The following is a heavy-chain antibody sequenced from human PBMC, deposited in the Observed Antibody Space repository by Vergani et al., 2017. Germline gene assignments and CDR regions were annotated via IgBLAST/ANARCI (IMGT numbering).Heavy chain of an antibody. CDR1: GFTFSDYY. Sequence: QVQLVESGGGLVKPGGSLRLSCAASGFTFSDYYMSWIRQAPGKGLEWVSYISSSSSYTNYADSVKGRFTISRDNAKNSLYLQMNSLRAEDTTVYYCATPLVLRYFDRLPEKNTRGMDVWGQGTTVTVSS. V-gene: IGHV3-11*05. J-gene: IGHJ6*02. D-gene: IGHD3-9*01. CDR2: ISSSSSYT. CDR3: ATPLVLRYFDRLPEKNTRGMDV.